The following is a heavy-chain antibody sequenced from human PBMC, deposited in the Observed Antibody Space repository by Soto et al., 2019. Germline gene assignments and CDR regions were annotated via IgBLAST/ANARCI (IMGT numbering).Heavy chain of an antibody. CDR2: IWYDGSEK. CDR3: ARWSKNKVVDH. V-gene: IGHV3-33*01. J-gene: IGHJ5*02. D-gene: IGHD1-26*01. CDR1: GFTFRNHG. Sequence: QVQLVESGGGVVQPGRSLRLSCEGSGFTFRNHGMHWVRQPPGKGPEWLAVIWYDGSEKYYADSVKGRFTISRDNSKNTLYLQMSSLTVEDTAIYYCARWSKNKVVDHWGQGTRVTVS.